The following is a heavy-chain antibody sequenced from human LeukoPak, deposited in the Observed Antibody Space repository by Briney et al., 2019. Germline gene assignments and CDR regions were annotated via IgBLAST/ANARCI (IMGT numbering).Heavy chain of an antibody. Sequence: GGSLRLSCAASGFTFSSYAMSWVRQAPGKGLEWVSAISGSGGSTYYADSVKGRFTISRDNSKNTLYLQMNSLRAEDTAVYYCAKNNFYDSSGYSVWGPYYFDYWGQGTLVTVSS. CDR1: GFTFSSYA. CDR2: ISGSGGST. J-gene: IGHJ4*02. V-gene: IGHV3-23*01. CDR3: AKNNFYDSSGYSVWGPYYFDY. D-gene: IGHD3-22*01.